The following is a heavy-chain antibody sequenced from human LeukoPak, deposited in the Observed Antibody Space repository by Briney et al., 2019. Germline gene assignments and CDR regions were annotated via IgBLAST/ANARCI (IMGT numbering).Heavy chain of an antibody. D-gene: IGHD3-3*01. Sequence: GSLRLSCAASGFTFSSYAMSWVRQAPGKGLEWVSAISGSGGSTYYADSVKGRFTISRDNSKNTLYLQMNSLRAEDTAVYYCAKAWDYDFWSGYYGSFDPWGQGTLVTVSS. CDR1: GFTFSSYA. V-gene: IGHV3-23*01. CDR3: AKAWDYDFWSGYYGSFDP. J-gene: IGHJ5*02. CDR2: ISGSGGST.